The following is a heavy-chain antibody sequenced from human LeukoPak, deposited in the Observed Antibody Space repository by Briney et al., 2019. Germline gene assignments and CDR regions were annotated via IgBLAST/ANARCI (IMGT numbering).Heavy chain of an antibody. V-gene: IGHV3-7*01. J-gene: IGHJ1*01. D-gene: IGHD2-15*01. CDR1: GFTFSSYW. Sequence: GGSLRLSCAASGFTFSSYWMSWVRHAPGKGLEWVANIKQDGSEKYYVDSVKGRFTISRDNAKNSLYLQMNSLRAEDTAVYYCARDRPYCSGGSCYSSYFQHWGQGTLVTVSS. CDR3: ARDRPYCSGGSCYSSYFQH. CDR2: IKQDGSEK.